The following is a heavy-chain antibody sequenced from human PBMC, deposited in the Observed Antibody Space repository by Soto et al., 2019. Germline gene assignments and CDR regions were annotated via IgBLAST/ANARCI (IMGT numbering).Heavy chain of an antibody. CDR1: GFSLSSSGVA. V-gene: IGHV2-5*02. D-gene: IGHD6-13*01. Sequence: QITLKESGPTLVKPTQTLTLTCSFSGFSLSSSGVAVGWIRQPPGKALEWLALIYWDDDERYSPSLQRRLTISKDTSKHQVVLRRTNMDPSDTGTYYCAHRRGAAAVAYWGQGTLVTVSS. CDR2: IYWDDDE. CDR3: AHRRGAAAVAY. J-gene: IGHJ4*02.